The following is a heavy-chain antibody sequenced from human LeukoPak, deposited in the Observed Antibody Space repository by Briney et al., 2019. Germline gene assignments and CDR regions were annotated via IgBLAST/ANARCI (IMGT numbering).Heavy chain of an antibody. CDR1: GFTFSSYA. CDR3: ARINQGYSSSWYMGNFDY. Sequence: GGSLRLSCAASGFTFSSYAMSWVRQAPGKGLEWVSAISGSGGSTYYADSVKGRFTISRDNSKNTLYLQMNSLRAEDTAVYYCARINQGYSSSWYMGNFDYWGQGTLVTVSS. D-gene: IGHD6-13*01. CDR2: ISGSGGST. V-gene: IGHV3-23*01. J-gene: IGHJ4*02.